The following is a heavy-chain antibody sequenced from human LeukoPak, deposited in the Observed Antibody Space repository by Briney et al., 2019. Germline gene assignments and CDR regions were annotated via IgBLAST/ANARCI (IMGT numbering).Heavy chain of an antibody. D-gene: IGHD2-2*01. CDR1: GGSISSYY. Sequence: PSETLSLTCTVSGGSISSYYWSWIRQPPGKGLEWIAYISDIGSINYNPSLKSRVTISVDTSKNQFSLKLSSVTAADTAVYYCARMIVVVPAAIRRPYYFDYWGQGTLVTVSS. V-gene: IGHV4-59*12. CDR3: ARMIVVVPAAIRRPYYFDY. CDR2: ISDIGSI. J-gene: IGHJ4*02.